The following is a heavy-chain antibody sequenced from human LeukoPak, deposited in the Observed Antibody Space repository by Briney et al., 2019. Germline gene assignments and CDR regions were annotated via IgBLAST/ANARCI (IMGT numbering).Heavy chain of an antibody. CDR1: GFTFSYFY. D-gene: IGHD5-12*01. J-gene: IGHJ4*02. CDR2: ISSSSSYK. Sequence: GRPLRLSCAASGFTFSYFYMSWIRQAPGHGLDWVSYISSSSSYKKYADSVKGRFTISRDNAKNSLYLQMNSLRAEDTAVYYCARDLTSSSATIDYWGQGTLVTVSS. CDR3: ARDLTSSSATIDY. V-gene: IGHV3-11*05.